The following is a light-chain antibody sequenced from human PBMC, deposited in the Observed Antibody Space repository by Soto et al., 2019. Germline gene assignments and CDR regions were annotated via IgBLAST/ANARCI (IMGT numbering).Light chain of an antibody. V-gene: IGKV3-20*01. CDR2: GAS. J-gene: IGKJ5*01. Sequence: EIVLTQSPGTLSLSPGERATLSCRASQSVSSSYLAWYQQKPGQAPRLLIYGASSRATGIPDRFSGSGSGTDFTLTISRLEPEDLAVYYCQQYGSSPTTVGQGTRLALK. CDR3: QQYGSSPTT. CDR1: QSVSSSY.